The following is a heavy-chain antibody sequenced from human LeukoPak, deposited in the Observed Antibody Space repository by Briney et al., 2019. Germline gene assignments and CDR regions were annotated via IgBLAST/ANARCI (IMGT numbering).Heavy chain of an antibody. CDR3: AKWDSGYDQYSYYMDV. CDR1: GFTFSSYG. V-gene: IGHV3-30*02. D-gene: IGHD5-12*01. CDR2: IWYEGSNK. J-gene: IGHJ6*03. Sequence: GGSLRLSCGASGFTFSSYGMHWVRQAPGKGLEWVTIIWYEGSNKYYADSVKGRFTISRDNSKNTLYLQMNSLRAEDTAVYYCAKWDSGYDQYSYYMDVWGKGTTVTVSS.